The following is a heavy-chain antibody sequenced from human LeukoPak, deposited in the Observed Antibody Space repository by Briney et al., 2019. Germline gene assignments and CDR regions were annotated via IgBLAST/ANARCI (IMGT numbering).Heavy chain of an antibody. CDR3: ARASYYGLFDY. CDR1: GFTVSSNY. CDR2: IYTGGST. D-gene: IGHD3-10*01. V-gene: IGHV3-53*01. Sequence: PGGSLRLSCAVSGFTVSSNYMTWVRQAPGMGLECVSVIYTGGSTYYADSVKGRFTISRDDSKNTLYLQMNSLRAEDTAVYYCARASYYGLFDYWGQGTLVTVSS. J-gene: IGHJ4*02.